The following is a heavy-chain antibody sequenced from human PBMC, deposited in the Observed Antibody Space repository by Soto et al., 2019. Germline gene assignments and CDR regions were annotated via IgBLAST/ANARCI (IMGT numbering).Heavy chain of an antibody. CDR3: AKSGEVVTTLLYFDY. D-gene: IGHD4-17*01. J-gene: IGHJ4*02. CDR2: ISGSGGST. CDR1: GFTFSSYA. V-gene: IGHV3-23*01. Sequence: VGSLRLSCAASGFTFSSYAMSWVRQAPGKGLEWVSAISGSGGSTYYADSVKGRFTISRDNSKSTLYLQMNSLRAEDTAVYYCAKSGEVVTTLLYFDYWGQGTLVTVSS.